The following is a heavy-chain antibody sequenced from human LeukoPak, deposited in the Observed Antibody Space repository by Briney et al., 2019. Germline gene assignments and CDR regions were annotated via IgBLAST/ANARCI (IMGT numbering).Heavy chain of an antibody. CDR1: GFTFSSDS. CDR3: ARFRESQGVHYYYMDV. V-gene: IGHV3-21*01. J-gene: IGHJ6*03. Sequence: GGSLRLSCAASGFTFSSDSMNWVRQAPGKGLEWVSSISSSSSYIYYADSVKGRFTISRDNAKNSLYLQMNSLRAEDTAVYYCARFRESQGVHYYYMDVWGKRTTVTVSS. D-gene: IGHD3-10*01. CDR2: ISSSSSYI.